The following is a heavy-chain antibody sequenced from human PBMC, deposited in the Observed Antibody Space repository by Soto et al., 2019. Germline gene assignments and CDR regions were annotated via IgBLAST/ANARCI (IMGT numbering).Heavy chain of an antibody. J-gene: IGHJ4*02. CDR3: TRQTVPGGNSQFDY. D-gene: IGHD2-21*02. CDR2: IRNKADNYGT. V-gene: IGHV3-73*02. Sequence: EVQLVESGGGLVQPGGSLKLSCAASGFTFSGSAMHWVRQASGKGLEWVGRIRNKADNYGTTYAATVKGRFTISRDDSKNTAYLQMNSLKTEDTAVYFCTRQTVPGGNSQFDYWGQGTLVTVSS. CDR1: GFTFSGSA.